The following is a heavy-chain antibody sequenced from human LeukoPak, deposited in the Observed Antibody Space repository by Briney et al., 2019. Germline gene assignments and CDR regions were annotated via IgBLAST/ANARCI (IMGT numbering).Heavy chain of an antibody. CDR2: ISYDGSNK. J-gene: IGHJ3*02. CDR3: AKVLTGWIDAFDI. CDR1: GFTFSSYG. V-gene: IGHV3-30*18. D-gene: IGHD1-14*01. Sequence: PGRSLRLSCAASGFTFSSYGMHWVRQAPGKGLEWVAVISYDGSNKYYADSVKGRFTISRDNSKNTLYLQMNSLRAEDTAVYYCAKVLTGWIDAFDIWGQGTMVTVSS.